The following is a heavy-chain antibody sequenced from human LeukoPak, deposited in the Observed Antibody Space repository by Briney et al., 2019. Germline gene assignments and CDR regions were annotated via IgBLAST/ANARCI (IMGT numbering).Heavy chain of an antibody. J-gene: IGHJ5*02. Sequence: ASVKVSCKASGYTFTSYGISWVRQAPGQGLEWMGWISAYNGNTNYAQKLQGRVTVTTDTSTSTAYMELRSLRSDDTAVYYCARAISSIVSCWFDPWGQGTLVTVSS. D-gene: IGHD2-15*01. CDR2: ISAYNGNT. CDR3: ARAISSIVSCWFDP. V-gene: IGHV1-18*01. CDR1: GYTFTSYG.